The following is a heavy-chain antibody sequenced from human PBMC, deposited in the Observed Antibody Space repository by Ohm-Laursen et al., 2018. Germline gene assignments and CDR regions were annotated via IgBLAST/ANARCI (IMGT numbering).Heavy chain of an antibody. CDR2: ISSSSSTI. V-gene: IGHV3-48*01. D-gene: IGHD3-9*01. J-gene: IGHJ4*02. Sequence: SLRLSCAASGFTFSSYSMNWVRQAPGKGLEWVSYISSSSSTIYYADSVKGRFTISRDNAKNSLYLQMNSLRAEDTAVYYCAKKQGGYYDILTGPSHFDYWGQGTLVTVSS. CDR1: GFTFSSYS. CDR3: AKKQGGYYDILTGPSHFDY.